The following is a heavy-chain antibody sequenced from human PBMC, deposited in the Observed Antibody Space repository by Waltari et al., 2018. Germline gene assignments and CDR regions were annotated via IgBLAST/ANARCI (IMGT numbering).Heavy chain of an antibody. CDR1: GFTFDDYA. D-gene: IGHD3-10*01. Sequence: EVQLVESGGGLAQPGGSLRLPCVHSGFTFDDYAMHWVRPRPGKGLEWVSGISWNSGGIGYADSTRGRFTISRDNAKKSLYLQMQSLRPDDTARYYCVKGGWGFGELYDQHWGQGTLVTVSS. CDR3: VKGGWGFGELYDQH. CDR2: ISWNSGGI. J-gene: IGHJ1*01. V-gene: IGHV3-9*01.